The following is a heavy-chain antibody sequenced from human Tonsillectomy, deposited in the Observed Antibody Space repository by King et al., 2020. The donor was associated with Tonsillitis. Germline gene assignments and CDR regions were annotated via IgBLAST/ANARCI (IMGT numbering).Heavy chain of an antibody. CDR2: INPSDGST. CDR3: ARCSEGYSSSWSYWFDP. D-gene: IGHD6-13*01. J-gene: IGHJ5*02. Sequence: VQLVQSGAEVKKPGASVKVSCKASGYTFTSYYMQWVRQAPGQGLEWMGIINPSDGSTNYAQKFQGRVTMTRDTSTSTVYMELSSLRSEDTAVYYCARCSEGYSSSWSYWFDPWGQGTLVTVSS. CDR1: GYTFTSYY. V-gene: IGHV1-46*03.